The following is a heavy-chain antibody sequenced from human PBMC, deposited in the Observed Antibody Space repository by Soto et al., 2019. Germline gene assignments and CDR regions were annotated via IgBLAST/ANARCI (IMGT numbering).Heavy chain of an antibody. Sequence: SETLSLTCTVSAXXXTXXYWSWIRXPPGKGLEWIGYVYFSGSSKYNPSLKSRITISVDRSKSQFSLKLSSVTAADTAVYYCARSGYGSGSYPVLSRGXGTLVTVS. J-gene: IGHJ4*02. V-gene: IGHV4-59*01. CDR1: AXXXTXXY. CDR3: ARSGYGSGSYPVLS. CDR2: VYFSGSS. D-gene: IGHD3-10*01.